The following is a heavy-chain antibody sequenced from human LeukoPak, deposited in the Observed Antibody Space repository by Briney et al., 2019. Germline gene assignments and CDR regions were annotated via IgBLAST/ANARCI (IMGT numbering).Heavy chain of an antibody. Sequence: GESLKISCKGSGYSFTSYWIGWVRQKPGKGLEWMGIIYPDDSGTRYSPSFQGQVTFSADKSINTAYLQWSSLKASDTAMYFCARFGGPTFGNYYFDYWGQGTLVTVSS. CDR1: GYSFTSYW. CDR2: IYPDDSGT. CDR3: ARFGGPTFGNYYFDY. D-gene: IGHD2/OR15-2a*01. V-gene: IGHV5-51*01. J-gene: IGHJ4*02.